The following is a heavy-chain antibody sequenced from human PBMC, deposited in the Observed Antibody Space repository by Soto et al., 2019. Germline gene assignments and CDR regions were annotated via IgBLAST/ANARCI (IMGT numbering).Heavy chain of an antibody. V-gene: IGHV4-59*08. Sequence: SETLSLTCTVSGGSISSYYWSWILQPPGKGLEWIGYIYYSGSTNYNPSLKSRVTISVDTSKNQFSLKLSSVTAADTAVYYCASTTTVTTLFDYWGQGTLVTVSS. D-gene: IGHD4-17*01. CDR3: ASTTTVTTLFDY. CDR1: GGSISSYY. CDR2: IYYSGST. J-gene: IGHJ4*02.